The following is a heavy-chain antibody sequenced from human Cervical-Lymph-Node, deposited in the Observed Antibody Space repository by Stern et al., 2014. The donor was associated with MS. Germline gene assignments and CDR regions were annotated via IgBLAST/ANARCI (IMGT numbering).Heavy chain of an antibody. D-gene: IGHD5-18*01. CDR1: GLTFSSYA. Sequence: XLVQSGGGLVQPGGSLRLSCAASGLTFSSYALSWVRQAPGKGLEWVSTITVSGGSTYSADSVKGRFTISRDNSKNTLYLQMTSLRAEDTAIYYCASNPVNSFGFVYRYFDYWGQGTLVSVSS. J-gene: IGHJ4*02. CDR3: ASNPVNSFGFVYRYFDY. CDR2: ITVSGGST. V-gene: IGHV3-23*04.